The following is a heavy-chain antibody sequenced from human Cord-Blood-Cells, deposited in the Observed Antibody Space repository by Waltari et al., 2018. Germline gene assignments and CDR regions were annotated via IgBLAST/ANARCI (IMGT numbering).Heavy chain of an antibody. Sequence: EVQLVESGGGLVQPGGSLRLSCAASGFTFSSYWMSWVRQAPGKGLEWVANIKQGGREKYYVDSVKGRFTISRDNAKNSLYLQMNSLRAEDTAVYYCARVEGLSYWYFDLWGRGTLVTVSS. J-gene: IGHJ2*01. CDR3: ARVEGLSYWYFDL. D-gene: IGHD3-3*01. CDR2: IKQGGREK. CDR1: GFTFSSYW. V-gene: IGHV3-7*01.